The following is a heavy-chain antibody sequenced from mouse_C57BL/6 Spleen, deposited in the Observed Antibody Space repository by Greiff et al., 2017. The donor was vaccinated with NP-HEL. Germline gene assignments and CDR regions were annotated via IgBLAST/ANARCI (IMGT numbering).Heavy chain of an antibody. CDR1: GYTFTDYN. D-gene: IGHD3-2*02. V-gene: IGHV1-18*01. J-gene: IGHJ3*01. Sequence: EVQLQQSGPELVKPGASVKIPCKASGYTFTDYNMDWVKQSHGKSLEWIGDINPNNGGTIYNQKFKGKATLTVDKSSSTAYMELRSLTSEDTAVYYCARGADSSGYLAWFAYWGQGTLVTVSA. CDR2: INPNNGGT. CDR3: ARGADSSGYLAWFAY.